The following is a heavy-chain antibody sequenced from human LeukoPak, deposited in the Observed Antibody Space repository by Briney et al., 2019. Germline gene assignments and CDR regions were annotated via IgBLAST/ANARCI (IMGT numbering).Heavy chain of an antibody. CDR3: ARAPNDYWGGYSASFDY. V-gene: IGHV3-74*01. Sequence: PGGSLRLSCAASGFSFSSYWMHWVRQAPGKGLVWVSRIDTDGKSTRYADSVKGRFTISRDNAKNTLYLQMNSLRAEDTAVYYCARAPNDYWGGYSASFDYWGQGSLGTVSS. CDR1: GFSFSSYW. CDR2: IDTDGKST. D-gene: IGHD3-3*01. J-gene: IGHJ4*02.